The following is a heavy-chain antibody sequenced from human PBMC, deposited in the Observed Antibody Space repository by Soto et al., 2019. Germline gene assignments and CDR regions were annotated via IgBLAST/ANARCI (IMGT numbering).Heavy chain of an antibody. CDR2: IIPIFGTA. J-gene: IGHJ4*02. CDR3: ARFPPYSYYFDY. Sequence: ASVKVSCKASGGTFSSYAISWVRQAPGQGLEWMGGIIPIFGTANYAQKFQGRVTITADESTSTAYMELSSLRSEDTAVYYCARFPPYSYYFDYWGQGTLVTVSS. V-gene: IGHV1-69*13. CDR1: GGTFSSYA. D-gene: IGHD3-16*01.